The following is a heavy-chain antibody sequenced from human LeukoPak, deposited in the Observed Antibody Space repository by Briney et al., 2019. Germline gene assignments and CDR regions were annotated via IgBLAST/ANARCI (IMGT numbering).Heavy chain of an antibody. J-gene: IGHJ4*02. V-gene: IGHV1-2*02. CDR2: TNPKNGDT. CDR1: GYTFSGFY. D-gene: IGHD5-18*01. Sequence: ASVKVSCKASGYTFSGFYINWVRQAPGQGLEWMGGTNPKNGDTHYAQDFLGRVTMTRDTSISTAYMELSRLTSDDTAVYYCARDGRLRNGYDNFYIWGQGTLVTVSS. CDR3: ARDGRLRNGYDNFYI.